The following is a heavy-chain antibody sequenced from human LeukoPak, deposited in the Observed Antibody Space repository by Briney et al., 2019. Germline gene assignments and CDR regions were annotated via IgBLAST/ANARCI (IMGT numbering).Heavy chain of an antibody. CDR3: ARERWHCSDDCHSVYYYILDV. CDR2: INAGNDDT. V-gene: IGHV1-3*01. J-gene: IGHJ6*01. D-gene: IGHD2-21*01. CDR1: GCPFTNYA. Sequence: ASVKVSCKASGCPFTNYAYHWVRQPPGQGLEWLGWINAGNDDTKYSQKFQGRVTITRDTSASTAYMELSSLTSDDKSVYYCARERWHCSDDCHSVYYYILDVWGQGTTVTVSS.